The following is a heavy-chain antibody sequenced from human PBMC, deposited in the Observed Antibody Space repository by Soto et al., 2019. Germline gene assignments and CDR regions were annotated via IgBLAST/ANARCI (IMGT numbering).Heavy chain of an antibody. J-gene: IGHJ4*02. CDR3: ARHGPTWVAQVLYFDY. CDR2: IYYSGTT. CDR1: GGSITSSHYY. D-gene: IGHD7-27*01. Sequence: QLQLQESGPRLVKPSETLSLTCTVSGGSITSSHYYWGWIRQPPGKGLEWIGTIYYSGTTSYHPSLKSRVTISADTSKNQFSLRLSSVTAADTALYYCARHGPTWVAQVLYFDYWGQGALVTVSS. V-gene: IGHV4-39*01.